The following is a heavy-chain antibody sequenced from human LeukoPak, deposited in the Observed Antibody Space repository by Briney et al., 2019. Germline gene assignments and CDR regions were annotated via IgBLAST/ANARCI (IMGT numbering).Heavy chain of an antibody. CDR2: INHSGST. CDR3: ARLEWLSAGYWFDP. CDR1: GGSFSGYY. J-gene: IGHJ5*02. D-gene: IGHD3-3*01. Sequence: SETLSLTCAVYGGSFSGYYWSWIRQPPGKGLEWIGEINHSGSTNYNPSLKSRVTISVDTSKNQFSLKLSSVTAADTAVYYCARLEWLSAGYWFDPWGQGTLVTVSS. V-gene: IGHV4-34*01.